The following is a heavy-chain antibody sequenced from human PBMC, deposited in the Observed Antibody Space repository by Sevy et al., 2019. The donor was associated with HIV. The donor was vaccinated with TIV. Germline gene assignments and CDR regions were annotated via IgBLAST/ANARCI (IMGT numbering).Heavy chain of an antibody. V-gene: IGHV3-11*04. Sequence: GESLKISCAASGFTFSDYYMSWIRQAPGKGLEWVSYISNSGGTTYYADSVKGRFTISRDNAKNSLYLQMNSLRAEDTAVYYCARITDWRFDYWGQGTLVTVSS. CDR2: ISNSGGTT. CDR3: ARITDWRFDY. D-gene: IGHD1-1*01. J-gene: IGHJ4*02. CDR1: GFTFSDYY.